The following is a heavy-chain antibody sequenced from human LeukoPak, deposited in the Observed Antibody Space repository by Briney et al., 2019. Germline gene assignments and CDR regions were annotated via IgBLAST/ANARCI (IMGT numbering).Heavy chain of an antibody. CDR1: GFTFSSYG. CDR3: ARGPMVRGPPDY. CDR2: IWYDGSNK. Sequence: GRSLRLSCAASGFTFSSYGMHWVRQAPGKGLEWVAVIWYDGSNKYYADSVKGRFTISRDNSKNTLYLQMNSLRAEDTAVYYCARGPMVRGPPDYWGQGTLVTVSS. V-gene: IGHV3-33*01. J-gene: IGHJ4*02. D-gene: IGHD3-10*01.